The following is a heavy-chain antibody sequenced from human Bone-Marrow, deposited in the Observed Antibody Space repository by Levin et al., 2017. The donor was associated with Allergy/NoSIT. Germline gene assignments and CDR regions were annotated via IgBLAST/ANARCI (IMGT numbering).Heavy chain of an antibody. CDR3: AHRLLNTFLGFVTTTEIYVDY. CDR1: GFSMATSGVG. J-gene: IGHJ4*02. CDR2: IYWDGDE. D-gene: IGHD3-22*01. V-gene: IGHV2-5*02. Sequence: QTLSLTCSFSGFSMATSGVGVGWIRQSPGKALEWLALIYWDGDERYTPSLKDRLKIAKDTSKNQVVLTMTNMDPEDTGTYFCAHRLLNTFLGFVTTTEIYVDYWGPGTLVTVSS.